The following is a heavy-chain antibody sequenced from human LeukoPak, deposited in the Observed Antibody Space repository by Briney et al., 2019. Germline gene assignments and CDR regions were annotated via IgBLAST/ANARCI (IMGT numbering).Heavy chain of an antibody. CDR2: INHSGST. J-gene: IGHJ3*02. CDR1: GGSFSGYY. D-gene: IGHD3-22*01. CDR3: ARDTNYYDSSGYFKNAFDI. V-gene: IGHV4-34*01. Sequence: SETLSLTCAVYGGSFSGYYWSWIRQPPGKGLEWIGEINHSGSTNYNPSLKSRVTISVDTSKNQFSLKLSSVTAADTAVYYCARDTNYYDSSGYFKNAFDIWGQGTMVTVSS.